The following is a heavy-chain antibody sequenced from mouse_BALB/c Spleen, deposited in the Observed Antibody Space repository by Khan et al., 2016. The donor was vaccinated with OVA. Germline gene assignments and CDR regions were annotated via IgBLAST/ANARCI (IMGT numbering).Heavy chain of an antibody. V-gene: IGHV2-6-7*01. CDR1: GFSLTDYG. Sequence: QVQLQQSGPGLVAPSQSLSITCTVSGFSLTDYGVNWVRQPPGKGLEWLGMIWGDGSTDYNSALKSRLSISKDNSKSQVFLKMNSLQTDDTASYYCAINYYGSSFYFAYWGQGTTLTVSS. CDR2: IWGDGST. J-gene: IGHJ2*01. CDR3: AINYYGSSFYFAY. D-gene: IGHD1-1*01.